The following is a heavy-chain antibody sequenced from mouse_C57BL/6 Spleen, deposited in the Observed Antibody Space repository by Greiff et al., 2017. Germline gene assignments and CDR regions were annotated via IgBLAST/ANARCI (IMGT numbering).Heavy chain of an antibody. CDR2: ISDGGSYT. CDR3: ARDRGLTGSYYYARDY. J-gene: IGHJ4*01. Sequence: EVKLMESGGGLVKPGGSLKLSCAASGFTFSSYAMSWVRQTPEKRLEWVATISDGGSYTYYPDNVKGRFTISRDNAKNNLYLQMSHLKSEETAMYYCARDRGLTGSYYYARDYWGQGTSVTVSS. D-gene: IGHD4-1*01. CDR1: GFTFSSYA. V-gene: IGHV5-4*01.